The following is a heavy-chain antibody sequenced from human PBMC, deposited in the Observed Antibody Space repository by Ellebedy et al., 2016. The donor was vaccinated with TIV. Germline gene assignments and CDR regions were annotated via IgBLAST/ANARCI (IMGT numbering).Heavy chain of an antibody. D-gene: IGHD6-19*01. CDR1: GGSFSGYY. V-gene: IGHV4-34*01. J-gene: IGHJ4*02. Sequence: MPSETLSLTCAVYGGSFSGYYWSWIRQPPGKGLEWIGDINHSGSTTYNPSLKSRVTISVDTSKNQFSLKLSSVTAADTAVYYCARDEVAGTSRPQGAYWGQGTLVTVSS. CDR2: INHSGST. CDR3: ARDEVAGTSRPQGAY.